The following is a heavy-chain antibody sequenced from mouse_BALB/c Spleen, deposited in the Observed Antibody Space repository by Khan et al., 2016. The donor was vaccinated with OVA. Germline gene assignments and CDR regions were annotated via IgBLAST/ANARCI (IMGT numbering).Heavy chain of an antibody. CDR1: GYTFTNYG. J-gene: IGHJ1*01. V-gene: IGHV9-3-1*01. Sequence: QIQLVQSGPELKKPGETVKISCKASGYTFTNYGMNWVKQAPGKGLKWMGWINTYTGEPTYADDFKGRFAFSLETSANTAYLQINNLKNEDTATCFCARSAYYWFFDVWGAGTTVTVSS. CDR3: ARSAYYWFFDV. CDR2: INTYTGEP.